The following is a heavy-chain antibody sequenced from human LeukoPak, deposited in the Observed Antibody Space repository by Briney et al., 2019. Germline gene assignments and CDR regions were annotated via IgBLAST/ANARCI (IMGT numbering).Heavy chain of an antibody. V-gene: IGHV3-23*01. Sequence: GGSLRLSCAASGFAFSSYAMSWVRQAPGKGLEWVSAISGSGGRTYYADSVKGRFTISRDNSKNTLYLQMNSLRAEDTAVYYCAKVRYFDWLSPFNWFGPWGQGTLVTVSS. J-gene: IGHJ5*02. D-gene: IGHD3-9*01. CDR2: ISGSGGRT. CDR3: AKVRYFDWLSPFNWFGP. CDR1: GFAFSSYA.